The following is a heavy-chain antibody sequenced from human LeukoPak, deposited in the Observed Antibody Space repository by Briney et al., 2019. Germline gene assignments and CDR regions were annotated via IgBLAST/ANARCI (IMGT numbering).Heavy chain of an antibody. CDR1: GGSFSGYY. CDR2: IKHSGST. CDR3: ARARRGRVFVN. Sequence: MSSESLSLTCAVYGGSFSGYYWRWIRQPPGKGLEWIGEIKHSGSTKYNPSLKSRVTISVDTSKNQFSLKLNSVTAADSAVYDCARARRGRVFVNWGQGTLVTVSS. V-gene: IGHV4-34*01. J-gene: IGHJ4*02. D-gene: IGHD2-15*01.